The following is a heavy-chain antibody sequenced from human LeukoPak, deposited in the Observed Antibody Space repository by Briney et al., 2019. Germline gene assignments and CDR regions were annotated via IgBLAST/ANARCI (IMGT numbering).Heavy chain of an antibody. CDR3: ARDLGYYDSSGYYHYYFDY. CDR1: GFTFSSYA. Sequence: GGSLRLSCAASGFTFSSYAMHWVRQAPGKGLEWVAVISYDGSNKYYADSVKGRFTISRDNSKNPLYLQMNSLRAEDTAVYYCARDLGYYDSSGYYHYYFDYWGQGTLVTVSS. J-gene: IGHJ4*02. D-gene: IGHD3-22*01. V-gene: IGHV3-30-3*01. CDR2: ISYDGSNK.